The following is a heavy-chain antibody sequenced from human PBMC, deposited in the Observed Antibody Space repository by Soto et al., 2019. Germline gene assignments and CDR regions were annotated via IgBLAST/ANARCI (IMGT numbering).Heavy chain of an antibody. CDR1: GGSISSGGYS. V-gene: IGHV4-30-2*01. CDR2: IYHSGST. J-gene: IGHJ4*02. CDR3: AGRYGYSFDY. Sequence: SETLSLTCAVSGGSISSGGYSCNWIRQPPGKGLEWIGYIYHSGSTYYNPSLKSRVTISVDRSKNQLSLKLSSVTAADTAVYYCAGRYGYSFDYWGQGTLVTVSS. D-gene: IGHD5-18*01.